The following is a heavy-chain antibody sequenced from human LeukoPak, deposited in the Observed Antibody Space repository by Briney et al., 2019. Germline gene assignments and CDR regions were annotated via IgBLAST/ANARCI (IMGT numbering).Heavy chain of an antibody. Sequence: KPSETLSLTCTVSGGSISSSSYYWGWIRQPPGKGLEWIGSIYYSGSTYYNPSLKSRVTISVDTSKNQFSLKLSSVTAADTAVYYCASTIFGVVIMSFYFDYWGQGTLVTVSS. CDR1: GGSISSSSYY. D-gene: IGHD3-3*01. J-gene: IGHJ4*02. V-gene: IGHV4-39*01. CDR3: ASTIFGVVIMSFYFDY. CDR2: IYYSGST.